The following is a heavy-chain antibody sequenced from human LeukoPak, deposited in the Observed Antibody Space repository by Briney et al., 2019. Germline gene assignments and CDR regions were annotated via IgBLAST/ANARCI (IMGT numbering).Heavy chain of an antibody. CDR2: FDPEHDQT. V-gene: IGHV1-24*01. D-gene: IGHD2-2*03. CDR1: GYSFSEVS. Sequence: ASVKVSCKVSGYSFSEVSMHWVRQAPGKGLEWMGGFDPEHDQTIYAQKLQGRVTMSADTSTDTAYMELSSLRSEDTAVYYCTSMDGLTAFDYWGQGTLVTVSS. CDR3: TSMDGLTAFDY. J-gene: IGHJ4*02.